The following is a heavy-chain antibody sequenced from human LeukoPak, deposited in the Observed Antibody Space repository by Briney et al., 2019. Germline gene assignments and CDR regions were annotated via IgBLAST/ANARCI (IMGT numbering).Heavy chain of an antibody. Sequence: PGGSLRLSCAASGITFSNYAMSWVRQAPGKGLEWVSAITGSGSSTYYADSVKGRFTISRDNAKNSLYLQMNSLRAEDTAVYYCARDSIAVDAFDIWGQGTMVTVSS. D-gene: IGHD6-19*01. CDR2: ITGSGSST. CDR3: ARDSIAVDAFDI. J-gene: IGHJ3*02. CDR1: GITFSNYA. V-gene: IGHV3-23*01.